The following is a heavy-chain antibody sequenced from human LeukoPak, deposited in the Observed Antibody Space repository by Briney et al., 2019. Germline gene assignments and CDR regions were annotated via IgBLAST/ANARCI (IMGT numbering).Heavy chain of an antibody. J-gene: IGHJ4*02. V-gene: IGHV3-15*01. D-gene: IGHD2-2*01. CDR2: IKTKIDGGTT. CDR3: TTESYCSSTSCPGTFDF. Sequence: GESLRLSCAASGFTFSHVWMSWVRQAPGKGLEWVGRIKTKIDGGTTDYAAHVKGRFTISRDDSKNTLYLQINSLKTEDTAVYYCTTESYCSSTSCPGTFDFWGQGTLVTVSS. CDR1: GFTFSHVW.